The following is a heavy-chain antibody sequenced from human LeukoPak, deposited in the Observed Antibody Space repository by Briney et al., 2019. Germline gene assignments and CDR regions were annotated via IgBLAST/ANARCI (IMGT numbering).Heavy chain of an antibody. CDR2: IYSDDST. J-gene: IGHJ6*02. D-gene: IGHD6-25*01. Sequence: GGSLRLSCAASGFTFSDHYMNWVRQAPGKGLEWVSVIYSDDSTYYTHSVKGRFTISRDNSKNTLYLQMNGLRVEDTAVYYCARGLVSSAPLVDYYYGMDVWGQGTTVTVSS. CDR3: ARGLVSSAPLVDYYYGMDV. CDR1: GFTFSDHY. V-gene: IGHV3-53*01.